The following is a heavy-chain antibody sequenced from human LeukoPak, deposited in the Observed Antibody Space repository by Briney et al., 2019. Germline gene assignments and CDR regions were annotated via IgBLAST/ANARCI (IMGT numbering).Heavy chain of an antibody. Sequence: SSGTLSLTCAVYGGSFSGYYWSWIRQPQGKGLEWIGEINHSGSTNYNPSLKSRVTISVGTSKNQFSLKLSSVTAADTAVYYCARAHVGYSYGQYYFDYWGQGTLVTVSS. D-gene: IGHD5-18*01. J-gene: IGHJ4*02. CDR2: INHSGST. CDR3: ARAHVGYSYGQYYFDY. CDR1: GGSFSGYY. V-gene: IGHV4-34*01.